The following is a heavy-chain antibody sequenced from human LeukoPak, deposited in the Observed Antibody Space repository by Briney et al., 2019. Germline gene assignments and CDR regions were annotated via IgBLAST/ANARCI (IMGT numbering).Heavy chain of an antibody. Sequence: QPGGSLRLSCAASGFTVSNNYMSWVRQPPGKGLECVSVIHSGGSTNNADSVKGRFTISRDNSKNTVYLQMNSLRAEDTAVYYCAGSSNGYNYVVDYWGQGTVVTVSS. CDR3: AGSSNGYNYVVDY. J-gene: IGHJ4*02. V-gene: IGHV3-66*01. CDR1: GFTVSNNY. D-gene: IGHD5-24*01. CDR2: IHSGGST.